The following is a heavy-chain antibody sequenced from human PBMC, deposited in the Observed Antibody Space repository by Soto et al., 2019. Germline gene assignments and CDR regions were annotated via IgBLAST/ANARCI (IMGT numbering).Heavy chain of an antibody. Sequence: QVQLVQSGAEVKEPGSSVNVSCKASGGGNLRDYRTTWVRRAPGQGLEWMGGIIPKLGSANYAQNFQGRVTITADESTNTVYMEIRSLRSDDTAVYYCARGGDGSNFGAVSCGQGTPVTVSS. D-gene: IGHD2-21*01. J-gene: IGHJ5*02. CDR3: ARGGDGSNFGAVS. CDR1: GGGNLRDYR. V-gene: IGHV1-69*01. CDR2: IIPKLGSA.